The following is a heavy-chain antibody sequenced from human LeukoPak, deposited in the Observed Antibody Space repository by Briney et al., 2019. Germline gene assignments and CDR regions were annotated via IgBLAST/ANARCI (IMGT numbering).Heavy chain of an antibody. V-gene: IGHV3-48*03. D-gene: IGHD3-10*01. CDR2: ISSSGSTI. CDR1: GFTFSSYE. Sequence: GGSLRLSCAASGFTFSSYEMNWVRQAPGKGLEWVSYISSSGSTIYYADSVKGRSTISRDNAKNSLYLQMNSLRAEDTAVYYCARLLWFGESENWFDPWGQGTLVTVSS. CDR3: ARLLWFGESENWFDP. J-gene: IGHJ5*02.